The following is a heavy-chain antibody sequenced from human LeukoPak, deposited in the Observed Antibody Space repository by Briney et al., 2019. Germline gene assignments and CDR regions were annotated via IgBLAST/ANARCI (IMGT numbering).Heavy chain of an antibody. J-gene: IGHJ5*02. Sequence: SETLSLTCAVYGGSFSGYYWSWIRRPPGKGLEWIGEINHSGSTNYNPSLKSRVTISVDTSKNQFSLKLSSVTAADTAVYYCARVKYGSGSYYNHRNNWFDPWGQGTLVTVSS. D-gene: IGHD3-10*01. V-gene: IGHV4-34*01. CDR1: GGSFSGYY. CDR3: ARVKYGSGSYYNHRNNWFDP. CDR2: INHSGST.